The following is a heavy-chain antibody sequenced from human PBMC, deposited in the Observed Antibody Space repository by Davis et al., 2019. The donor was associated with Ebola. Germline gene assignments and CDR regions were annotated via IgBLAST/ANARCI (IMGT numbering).Heavy chain of an antibody. V-gene: IGHV3-30*18. Sequence: PSETLSLTCAASGFTFSSYGMHWVRQAPGKGLEWVAVISYDGSNKYYADSVKGRFTISRDNSKNTLYLQMNSLRAEDTAVYYCAKELDVVVPAAIFYYYYGMDVWGQGTTVTVSS. CDR3: AKELDVVVPAAIFYYYYGMDV. J-gene: IGHJ6*02. D-gene: IGHD2-2*02. CDR1: GFTFSSYG. CDR2: ISYDGSNK.